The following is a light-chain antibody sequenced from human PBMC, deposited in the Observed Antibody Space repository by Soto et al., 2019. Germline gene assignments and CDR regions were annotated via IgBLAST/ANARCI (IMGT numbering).Light chain of an antibody. V-gene: IGKV3-20*01. CDR2: GAS. CDR1: QSVSRSH. J-gene: IGKJ2*01. Sequence: EIVLTQSPGTLSLSPGDRVTLSCRASQSVSRSHLAWYQQRPGQAPRLLIYGASSRATGIADRFSGSGSGTDFTLTISRLEPEDFAVYFCQQYGNSPPFIFGQGTKLEIK. CDR3: QQYGNSPPFI.